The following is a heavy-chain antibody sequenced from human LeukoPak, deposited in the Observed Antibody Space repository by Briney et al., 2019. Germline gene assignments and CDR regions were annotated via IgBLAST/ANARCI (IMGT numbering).Heavy chain of an antibody. CDR1: GFTFSSSA. J-gene: IGHJ4*02. D-gene: IGHD2-15*01. CDR3: ASHGCGGTCYSSFDY. CDR2: ISGSGGNT. Sequence: PWGSLRLSCAASGFTFSSSAMSWVRQAPGKGLEWVSTISGSGGNTYSADSVKGRFTISRDNSKNTLYLQMNSLRAEDTAVYYCASHGCGGTCYSSFDYWGQGTLLTVSS. V-gene: IGHV3-23*01.